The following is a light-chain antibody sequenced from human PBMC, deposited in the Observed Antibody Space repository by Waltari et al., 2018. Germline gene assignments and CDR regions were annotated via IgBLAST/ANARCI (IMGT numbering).Light chain of an antibody. CDR2: GAS. CDR1: QSVSSK. V-gene: IGKV3-11*01. Sequence: EIVMTQSPATLSLSPGETATISCRTSQSVSSKLAWYQQKPGQAPRLLIYGASSRATGIPDRFNGSGSGTDFTLTISSLEPEDFAVYYCQETSNLYSFGQGTKVEIK. J-gene: IGKJ2*03. CDR3: QETSNLYS.